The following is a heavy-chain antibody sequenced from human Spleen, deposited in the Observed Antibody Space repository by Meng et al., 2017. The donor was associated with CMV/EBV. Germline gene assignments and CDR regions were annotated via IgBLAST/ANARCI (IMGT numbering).Heavy chain of an antibody. J-gene: IGHJ4*02. CDR2: ISGSGGNT. D-gene: IGHD3-3*01. CDR1: GFSFNNYA. Sequence: GESLKISCAASGFSFNNYAMGRVRQAPGKGLEWVSGISGSGGNTYYADSVRGRFTISRDNSKNTLYLQVNSLRAEDTAVYYCAKDRDITLFGALIFNPFDYWGQGTLVTVSS. V-gene: IGHV3-23*01. CDR3: AKDRDITLFGALIFNPFDY.